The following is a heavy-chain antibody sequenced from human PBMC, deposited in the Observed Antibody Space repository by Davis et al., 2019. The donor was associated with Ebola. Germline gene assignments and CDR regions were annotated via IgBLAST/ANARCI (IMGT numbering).Heavy chain of an antibody. CDR1: GFTFSSYA. Sequence: GESLKISCAASGFTFSSYAMHWVRQAPGKGLEWVSTLGTSADTYYADSVKGRFTISRDNSRNTLYLQMNGLRVEDTAMYYCAKDTANIWFDVWGQGTMVTVSS. J-gene: IGHJ3*01. CDR3: AKDTANIWFDV. V-gene: IGHV3-23*01. CDR2: LGTSADT. D-gene: IGHD2-21*02.